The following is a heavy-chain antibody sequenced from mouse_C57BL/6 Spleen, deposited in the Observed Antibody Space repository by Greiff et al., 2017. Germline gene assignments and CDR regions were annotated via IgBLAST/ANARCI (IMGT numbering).Heavy chain of an antibody. Sequence: EVQLQQSGPELVKPGASVKISCKASGYSFTDYNMNWVKQSNGKSLEWIGVINPNYGTTSYNQKFKGKATLTVDQSSSTAYMQLNSLTSEDSAVYYCARSWGITTVVAKGAMDYWGQGTSVTVSS. D-gene: IGHD1-1*01. CDR3: ARSWGITTVVAKGAMDY. J-gene: IGHJ4*01. CDR2: INPNYGTT. V-gene: IGHV1-39*01. CDR1: GYSFTDYN.